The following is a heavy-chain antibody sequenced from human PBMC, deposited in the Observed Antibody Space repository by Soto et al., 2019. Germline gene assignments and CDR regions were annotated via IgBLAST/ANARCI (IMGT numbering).Heavy chain of an antibody. CDR3: ARDNHSSGWYNWFDP. V-gene: IGHV4-31*03. CDR2: IYYSGST. J-gene: IGHJ5*02. CDR1: GGSISSGGYY. D-gene: IGHD6-19*01. Sequence: SETLSLTCTVSGGSISSGGYYWSWIRQHPGKGLEWIGYIYYSGSTYYNPSLKSRVTISVDTSKNQFSLKLSSVTAADTAVYYCARDNHSSGWYNWFDPWGQGTLVTVSS.